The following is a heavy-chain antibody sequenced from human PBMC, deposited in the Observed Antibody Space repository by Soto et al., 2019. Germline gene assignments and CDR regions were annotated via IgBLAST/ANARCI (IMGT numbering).Heavy chain of an antibody. V-gene: IGHV4-30-4*01. CDR3: ARNYYNSKVYGD. CDR2: IYYSGNT. D-gene: IGHD3-22*01. Sequence: SETLSLTCSVSGGSISSGYYYWSWIRQPPGKGLEWIGNIYYSGNTYYNPSLRSRLIISIDTSKNQLSLNLSSVTAADTAIYYCARNYYNSKVYGDWGQGTLVTVSS. J-gene: IGHJ4*02. CDR1: GGSISSGYYY.